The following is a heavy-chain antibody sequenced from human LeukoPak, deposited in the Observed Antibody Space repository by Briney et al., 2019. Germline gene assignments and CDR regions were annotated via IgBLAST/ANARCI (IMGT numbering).Heavy chain of an antibody. D-gene: IGHD2-15*01. J-gene: IGHJ6*03. V-gene: IGHV3-7*01. Sequence: GGSLRLSRVASGYTFSSYWMSWVRQAPGKGLEWVANIKQDWSKRYYVDSVKGRFTISRDNAYNSLILQMNSLRAEDTAVYYCATSPSLYCSAGNCYSYYYYHKDVWGKGTTVTVSS. CDR1: GYTFSSYW. CDR2: IKQDWSKR. CDR3: ATSPSLYCSAGNCYSYYYYHKDV.